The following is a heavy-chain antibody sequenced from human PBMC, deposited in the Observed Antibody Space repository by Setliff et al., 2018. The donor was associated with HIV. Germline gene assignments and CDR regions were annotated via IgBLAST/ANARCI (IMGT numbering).Heavy chain of an antibody. V-gene: IGHV3-23*01. J-gene: IGHJ4*02. CDR2: ISVSGRST. CDR3: ARTDYGGNSGGNYFDY. CDR1: GFTSRTYV. D-gene: IGHD4-17*01. Sequence: TGGSLRLSCAASGFTSRTYVMSWVRQAPGKGLEWVSGISVSGRSTYYADSVKGRFTISRDNSKNTLYLQMSTLRSDDTAVYYCARTDYGGNSGGNYFDYWGQGSLVTVSS.